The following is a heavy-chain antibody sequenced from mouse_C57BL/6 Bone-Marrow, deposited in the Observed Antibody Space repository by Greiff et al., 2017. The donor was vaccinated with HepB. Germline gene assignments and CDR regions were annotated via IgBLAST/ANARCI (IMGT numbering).Heavy chain of an antibody. CDR1: GYTFTDYY. J-gene: IGHJ2*01. D-gene: IGHD1-1*01. CDR3: ARTLGLYYYGSSYPYYFDY. Sequence: QVQLKQSGPELVKPGASVKISCKASGYTFTDYYINWVKQRPGQGLEWIGWIFPGSGSTYYNEKFKGKATLTVDKSSSTAYMLLSSLTSEDSAVYFCARTLGLYYYGSSYPYYFDYWGQGTTLTVSS. CDR2: IFPGSGST. V-gene: IGHV1-75*01.